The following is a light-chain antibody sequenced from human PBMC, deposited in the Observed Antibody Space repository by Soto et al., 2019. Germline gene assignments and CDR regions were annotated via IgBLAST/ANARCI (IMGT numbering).Light chain of an antibody. CDR3: QQRSDWPPIT. J-gene: IGKJ5*01. CDR1: QSVGDY. CDR2: DAS. Sequence: TVLTQSPATLSLSPWERASLSCRASQSVGDYLAWYQQKPGQAPRLLIYDASNRAAGAPYRFRGSGSGTDFTLTISSVEPEDFGVYYCQQRSDWPPITFGQGTRLEIK. V-gene: IGKV3-11*01.